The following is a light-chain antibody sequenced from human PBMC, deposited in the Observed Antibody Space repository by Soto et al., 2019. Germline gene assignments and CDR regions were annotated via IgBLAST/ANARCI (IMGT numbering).Light chain of an antibody. Sequence: QSVLTQPPSVSGAPGQRVTIPCTGSGSNIGLGNEVHWYQQLPGTAPKLLIYAHTNRPPGVPDRFSAATSGTSASLAITGLQAEEEADYYCQSYDSTLSGSRVFGGGTKLTVL. J-gene: IGLJ3*02. V-gene: IGLV1-40*01. CDR2: AHT. CDR3: QSYDSTLSGSRV. CDR1: GSNIGLGNE.